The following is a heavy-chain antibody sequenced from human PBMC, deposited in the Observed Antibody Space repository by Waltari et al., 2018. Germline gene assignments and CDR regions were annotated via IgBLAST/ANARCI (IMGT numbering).Heavy chain of an antibody. CDR3: VRGPSVDYSHPVPFDL. V-gene: IGHV3-74*01. D-gene: IGHD4-4*01. CDR1: GFDYSHHW. J-gene: IGHJ4*02. Sequence: EVRLVESGGGLVQPGESLTLSCAASGFDYSHHWVLWVRQFPGTGPMWVARINRGATIGYDDSVRGRFTIFRDSSTNTVSLQRRSLTVDDTALYYCVRGPSVDYSHPVPFDLWGQGTLVTVSS. CDR2: INRGATI.